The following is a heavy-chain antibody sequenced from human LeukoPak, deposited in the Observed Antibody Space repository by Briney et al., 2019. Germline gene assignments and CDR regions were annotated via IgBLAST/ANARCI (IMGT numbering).Heavy chain of an antibody. V-gene: IGHV1-2*02. D-gene: IGHD2-21*02. CDR3: ASLDCGGDCYSGKN. Sequence: ASLTVSFTSSVYTFTGRYMHWVRQAPGQGLEWMGWINPNSGGTNYAQKFQGRVTMTRDTSISTAYMELSRLRSDDTAVYYCASLDCGGDCYSGKNWGQGTLVTVSS. CDR2: INPNSGGT. CDR1: VYTFTGRY. J-gene: IGHJ4*02.